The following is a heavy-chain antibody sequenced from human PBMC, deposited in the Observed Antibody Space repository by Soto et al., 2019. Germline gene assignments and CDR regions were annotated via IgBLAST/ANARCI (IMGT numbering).Heavy chain of an antibody. CDR3: ATESYPSGFDY. J-gene: IGHJ4*02. CDR1: GFTFSSYG. Sequence: QVQLVESGGGVVQPGRSLTLSCVASGFTFSSYGIHWVRQAPGKGLEWVAVISYDGNNKYYADSVKGRFTISRDNSKNTLFLQMNSLRAEDTAVYYCATESYPSGFDYWGPGTLVTVSS. V-gene: IGHV3-30*03. D-gene: IGHD3-10*01. CDR2: ISYDGNNK.